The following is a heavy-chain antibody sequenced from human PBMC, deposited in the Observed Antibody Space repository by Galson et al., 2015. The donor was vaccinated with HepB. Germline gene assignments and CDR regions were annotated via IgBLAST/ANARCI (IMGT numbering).Heavy chain of an antibody. CDR3: SSDAFDV. CDR2: ISSNGDDT. J-gene: IGHJ3*01. V-gene: IGHV3-64*05. CDR1: GFKFYNYA. Sequence: SLRLSCAASGFKFYNYAMHWLRRAPGKRLDYVSAISSNGDDTWYADSVKGRFTISRDNSKNTLYVQMSTLRPEDTAVYYCSSDAFDVWGQGTMVIVSS.